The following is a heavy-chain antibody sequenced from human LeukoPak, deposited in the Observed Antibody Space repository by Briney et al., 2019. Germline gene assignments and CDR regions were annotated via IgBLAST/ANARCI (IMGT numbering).Heavy chain of an antibody. J-gene: IGHJ3*02. CDR3: ARPIAGYCSSTSCQGAFDI. CDR1: GGSFSGYY. CDR2: INHSGST. D-gene: IGHD2-2*01. V-gene: IGHV4-34*01. Sequence: SETLSLTCAVYGGSFSGYYWSWIRQPPGKGLEWIGEINHSGSTNYNPSLKSRVTISVDTSKNQFSLKLSSVTAADTAVYYCARPIAGYCSSTSCQGAFDIWGQGTMVTVSS.